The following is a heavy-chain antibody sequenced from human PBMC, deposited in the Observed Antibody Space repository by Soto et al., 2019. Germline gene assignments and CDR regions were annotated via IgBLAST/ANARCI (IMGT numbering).Heavy chain of an antibody. CDR1: GFTFSSYA. D-gene: IGHD1-26*01. Sequence: EVQLLESGGGSVQPGGSLRLSCAASGFTFSSYAMAWVRQGPGKGLEWVSTITNSGGVTYYADSVKGRFTISRDNSKSALFLQMNSLRDEDTAIYYCASPPNLLHGGYWGQGTLVIVSS. CDR2: ITNSGGVT. J-gene: IGHJ4*02. CDR3: ASPPNLLHGGY. V-gene: IGHV3-23*01.